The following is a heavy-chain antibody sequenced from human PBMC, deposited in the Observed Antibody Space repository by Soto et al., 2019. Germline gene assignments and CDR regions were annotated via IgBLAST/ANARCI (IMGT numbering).Heavy chain of an antibody. CDR3: ARQVGGWAPWYFDY. CDR1: GGSISSYY. Sequence: SETLSLTCTVSGGSISSYYWSWIRQHPGKGLEWIGYIYYSGSTYYNPSLKSRVTISVDTSKNQFSLKLSSVTAADTAVYYCARQVGGWAPWYFDYWGQGTLVTVSS. D-gene: IGHD6-19*01. V-gene: IGHV4-59*08. CDR2: IYYSGST. J-gene: IGHJ4*02.